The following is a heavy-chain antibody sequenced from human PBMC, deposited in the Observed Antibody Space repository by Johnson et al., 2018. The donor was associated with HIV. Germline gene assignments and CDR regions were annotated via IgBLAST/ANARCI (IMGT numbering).Heavy chain of an antibody. Sequence: VQLVESGGGVVQPGGSLRLSCAASGFTFNNACMSWVRQTPGKGLEWVGRIKSKTDGGTTDYAAPVKGRFTISRDDSKNTLYLQMNSLKTEDTAVYSCTTDWGSYHEYAFDIWGQGTMVTVSS. V-gene: IGHV3-15*01. CDR1: GFTFNNAC. CDR3: TTDWGSYHEYAFDI. CDR2: IKSKTDGGTT. J-gene: IGHJ3*02. D-gene: IGHD1-26*01.